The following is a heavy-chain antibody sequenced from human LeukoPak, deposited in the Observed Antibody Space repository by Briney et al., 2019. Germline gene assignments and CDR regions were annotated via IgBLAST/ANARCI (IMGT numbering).Heavy chain of an antibody. CDR3: ARDRRAAAGPSNGMDV. D-gene: IGHD6-13*01. Sequence: GGSLRLSCAASEFTFSDYSMNWVRQAPGKGLEWISYISSSSNTIYYADSVKGRFTISRDNAENSLYLQMNSLRAGDTAVYYCARDRRAAAGPSNGMDVWGQGTTVTVSS. CDR2: ISSSSNTI. J-gene: IGHJ6*02. CDR1: EFTFSDYS. V-gene: IGHV3-48*01.